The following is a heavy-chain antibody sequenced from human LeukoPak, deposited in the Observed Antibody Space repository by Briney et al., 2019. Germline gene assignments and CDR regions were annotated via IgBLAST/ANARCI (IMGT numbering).Heavy chain of an antibody. Sequence: SETLSLTCAVYGGSFSGYYWSCIRQPPGKGLEWIGEINHSGSTNYNPSLKSRVTISVDTSKKQFSLKLSSVTAADTAVYYCARRRWGMIYFGYWGQGTLVTVSS. D-gene: IGHD2-8*02. CDR3: ARRRWGMIYFGY. J-gene: IGHJ4*02. CDR1: GGSFSGYY. CDR2: INHSGST. V-gene: IGHV4-34*01.